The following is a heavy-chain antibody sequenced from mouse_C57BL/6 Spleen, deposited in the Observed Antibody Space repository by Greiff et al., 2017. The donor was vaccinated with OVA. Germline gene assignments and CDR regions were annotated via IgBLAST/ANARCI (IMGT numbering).Heavy chain of an antibody. J-gene: IGHJ3*01. CDR1: GYTFTSYT. CDR2: INPSSGYT. V-gene: IGHV1-4*01. D-gene: IGHD2-1*01. Sequence: VQLVESGAELARPGASVKMSCKASGYTFTSYTMHWVKQRPGQGLEWIGYINPSSGYTKYNQKFKDKATLTADKSSSTAYMQLSSLTSEDSAVYYCAREDYGNYAFAYWGQGTLVTVSA. CDR3: AREDYGNYAFAY.